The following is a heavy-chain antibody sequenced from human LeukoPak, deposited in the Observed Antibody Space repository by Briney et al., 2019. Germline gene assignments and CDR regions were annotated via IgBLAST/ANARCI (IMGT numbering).Heavy chain of an antibody. Sequence: PSETLSLTCTVSGGSISSYYWSWLRQPPGKGLEWIGYIYYSGSTNYNPSLKSRVTISVDTSKNQFSLKLSSVTAADTAVYYCASGGYSGYDTPPFDYWGQGTLVTVSS. J-gene: IGHJ4*02. CDR2: IYYSGST. D-gene: IGHD5-12*01. CDR1: GGSISSYY. CDR3: ASGGYSGYDTPPFDY. V-gene: IGHV4-59*01.